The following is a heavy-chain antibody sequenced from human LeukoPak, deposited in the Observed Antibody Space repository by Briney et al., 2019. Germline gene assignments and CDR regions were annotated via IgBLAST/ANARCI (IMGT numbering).Heavy chain of an antibody. J-gene: IGHJ6*03. CDR2: IYDSGST. Sequence: SETLSLTCTVSGGSLSSGGYSWSWIRQPPGKGLEWIGYIYDSGSTYYSPSLKSRLTMSVDTSKNQFSLKLSSVTAADAAVYYCARERGGPSLSSPTYYYYYMDVWGEGTTVTVSS. CDR3: ARERGGPSLSSPTYYYYYMDV. CDR1: GGSLSSGGYS. D-gene: IGHD3-16*02. V-gene: IGHV4-30-4*07.